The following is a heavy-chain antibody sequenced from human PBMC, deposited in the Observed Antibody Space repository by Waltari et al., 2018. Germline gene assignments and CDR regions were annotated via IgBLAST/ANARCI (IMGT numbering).Heavy chain of an antibody. D-gene: IGHD4-17*01. Sequence: QVQLQQWGAGLLKPSETLSLTCAVYGGSFSGYYWSWIRQPPGKGLEWIGEINHSGSTNYNPSLKSRVTISVDTSKNQFSLKLSSVTAADTAVYYCARSYGDRRGGHYYYYMDVWGKGTTVTVSS. V-gene: IGHV4-34*01. CDR1: GGSFSGYY. CDR3: ARSYGDRRGGHYYYYMDV. J-gene: IGHJ6*03. CDR2: INHSGST.